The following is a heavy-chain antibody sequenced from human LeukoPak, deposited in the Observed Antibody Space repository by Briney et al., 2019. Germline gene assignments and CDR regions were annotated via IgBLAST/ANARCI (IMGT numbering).Heavy chain of an antibody. CDR3: AKGADYSYYYYYGMDV. Sequence: GASLRLSCAAFGFTFSSYAMSWVRQAPGKGLEWVSAISGSGGSTYYADSVKGRLTISRDNSKNTLYLQMNSLRAEDTAVYYCAKGADYSYYYYYGMDVWGQGTTVTVSS. CDR2: ISGSGGST. J-gene: IGHJ6*02. CDR1: GFTFSSYA. V-gene: IGHV3-23*01. D-gene: IGHD4-11*01.